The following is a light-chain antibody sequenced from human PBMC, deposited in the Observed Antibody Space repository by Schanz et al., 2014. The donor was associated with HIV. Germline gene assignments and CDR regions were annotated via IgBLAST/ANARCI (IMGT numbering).Light chain of an antibody. J-gene: IGLJ1*01. V-gene: IGLV1-44*01. Sequence: QSVLTQPPSVSGTPGQRVTISCSGSNYNIGFRPVDWYRQFPGAAPKLLIFNTNQRPTGVPDRFSGSKSGTSASLAISGLQAEDEADYYCQSYDSSLSGSYVFGTGTKLTVL. CDR3: QSYDSSLSGSYV. CDR1: NYNIGFRP. CDR2: NTN.